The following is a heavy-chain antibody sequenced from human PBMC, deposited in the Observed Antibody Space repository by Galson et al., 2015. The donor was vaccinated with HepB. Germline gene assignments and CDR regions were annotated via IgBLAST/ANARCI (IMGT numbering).Heavy chain of an antibody. D-gene: IGHD2-2*01. CDR1: GYTFTSYD. CDR2: MNPNSGNT. V-gene: IGHV1-8*01. Sequence: SVKVSCKASGYTFTSYDINWVRQATGQGLEWMGWMNPNSGNTGYAQKFQGRVTMTRNTSISTAYMELSSLRSEDTAVYYCARGPRDGAVGCSSTSCPSLDIDYGTDYWGQGTLVTVSS. CDR3: ARGPRDGAVGCSSTSCPSLDIDYGTDY. J-gene: IGHJ4*02.